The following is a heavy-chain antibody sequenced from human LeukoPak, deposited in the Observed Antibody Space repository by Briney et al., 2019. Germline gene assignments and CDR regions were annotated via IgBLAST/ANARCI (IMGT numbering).Heavy chain of an antibody. J-gene: IGHJ4*02. CDR3: AKDSHYYDSSGYFNY. CDR2: ISGSGGST. V-gene: IGHV3-23*01. Sequence: GGSLRLSCAASGFIVSGTYMTWVRQAPGKGLEWVSAISGSGGSTYYADSVKGRFTISRDNSKNTLYLQMNSLRAEDTAVYYCAKDSHYYDSSGYFNYWGQGTLVTVSS. CDR1: GFIVSGTY. D-gene: IGHD3-22*01.